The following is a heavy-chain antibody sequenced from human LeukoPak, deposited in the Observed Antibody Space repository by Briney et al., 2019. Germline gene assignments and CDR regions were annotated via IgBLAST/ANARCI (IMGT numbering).Heavy chain of an antibody. D-gene: IGHD6-19*01. Sequence: ASVKVSCKASGYTFTNYGITWVRQAPGQGLEWMGWISAHDGTRNYALKHEDRVTMTTNTSTSTAYMELRGLRSDDTAVYYCARRSTLYSSGRFYFDYWGQGTLVTVSS. CDR2: ISAHDGTR. CDR3: ARRSTLYSSGRFYFDY. V-gene: IGHV1-18*01. CDR1: GYTFTNYG. J-gene: IGHJ4*02.